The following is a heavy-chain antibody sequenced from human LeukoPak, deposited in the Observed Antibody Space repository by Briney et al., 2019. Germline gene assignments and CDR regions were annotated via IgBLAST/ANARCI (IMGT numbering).Heavy chain of an antibody. Sequence: PGGSLRLSCAASGFTFSDYYMSWICQAPGKGLEWVSYISSSGSTIYYADSVKGRFTISRDNAKNSLYLQMNSLRAEDTAVYYCARVSYYDSSGYYYGGGWFDPWGQGTLVTVSS. CDR3: ARVSYYDSSGYYYGGGWFDP. J-gene: IGHJ5*02. CDR2: ISSSGSTI. D-gene: IGHD3-22*01. CDR1: GFTFSDYY. V-gene: IGHV3-11*01.